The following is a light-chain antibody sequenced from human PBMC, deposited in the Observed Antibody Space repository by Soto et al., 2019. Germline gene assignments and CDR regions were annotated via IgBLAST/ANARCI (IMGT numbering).Light chain of an antibody. Sequence: QSALTQPPSASGSPGQSVTISCTGSSSDVGGYNYVSWYQQHPGKAPKLMVYDVTKRPSGVPDRFSGSKSGNTAFLTVSGLQAEDEADYYCSSHAGKNKKVFGSGIKVTVL. V-gene: IGLV2-8*01. CDR3: SSHAGKNKKV. CDR2: DVT. CDR1: SSDVGGYNY. J-gene: IGLJ1*01.